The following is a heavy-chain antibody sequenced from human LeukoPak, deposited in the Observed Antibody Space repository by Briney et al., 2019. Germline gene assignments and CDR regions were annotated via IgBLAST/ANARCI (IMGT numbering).Heavy chain of an antibody. Sequence: GASVTVSCTASGYTFTIYYMHWVRQAPGQGLEWMGIINPSGGSTSYAQKFQGRVTMTRDTSTSTVYMELSSLRSEDTAVYYCARVDPGYDILTGYYAPGDYWGQGTLVTVSS. CDR2: INPSGGST. CDR3: ARVDPGYDILTGYYAPGDY. V-gene: IGHV1-46*01. J-gene: IGHJ4*02. CDR1: GYTFTIYY. D-gene: IGHD3-9*01.